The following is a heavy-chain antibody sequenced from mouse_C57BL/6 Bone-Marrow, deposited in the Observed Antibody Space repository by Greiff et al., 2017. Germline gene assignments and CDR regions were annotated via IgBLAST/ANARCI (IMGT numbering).Heavy chain of an antibody. J-gene: IGHJ1*03. CDR2: IYPGSGST. D-gene: IGHD1-1*01. V-gene: IGHV1-55*01. Sequence: QVQLKQPGAELVKPGASVKMSCKASGYTFTSYWITWVKQRPGQGLEWIGDIYPGSGSTNYNEKFKSKATLTVDTSSSTAYMQLSSLTSEDSAVYYCARRFTTVVATRYFDVWGTGTTVTVSS. CDR3: ARRFTTVVATRYFDV. CDR1: GYTFTSYW.